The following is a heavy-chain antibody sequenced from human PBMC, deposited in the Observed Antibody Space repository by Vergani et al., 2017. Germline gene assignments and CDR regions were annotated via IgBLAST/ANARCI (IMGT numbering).Heavy chain of an antibody. D-gene: IGHD2-21*01. J-gene: IGHJ4*02. Sequence: QVQLVESGGGVVQPGRSLRLSCAASGFTFSSYAMHWVRQAPGKGLEWVAVISYDGSNKYYADSVKGRFTISRDNSKNTLYLQMNSLRAEDTAVYYCARVTGYYCGGDCYSSFHFDYWGQGTLVTVSS. CDR1: GFTFSSYA. CDR2: ISYDGSNK. CDR3: ARVTGYYCGGDCYSSFHFDY. V-gene: IGHV3-30-3*01.